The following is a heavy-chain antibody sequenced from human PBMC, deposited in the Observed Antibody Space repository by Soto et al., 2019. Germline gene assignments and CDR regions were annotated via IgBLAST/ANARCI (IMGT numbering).Heavy chain of an antibody. J-gene: IGHJ4*02. V-gene: IGHV4-30-4*01. CDR2: IYYSGST. CDR3: ARGGTKDPDYYDSSGYPTAFDY. Sequence: PSETLSLTCTVSGGSISSGDYYWSWIRQPPGKGLEWIGYIYYSGSTYYNPSLKSRVTISVDTSKNQFSLKLSSVTAADTAVYYCARGGTKDPDYYDSSGYPTAFDYWGQGTLVTVSS. D-gene: IGHD3-22*01. CDR1: GGSISSGDYY.